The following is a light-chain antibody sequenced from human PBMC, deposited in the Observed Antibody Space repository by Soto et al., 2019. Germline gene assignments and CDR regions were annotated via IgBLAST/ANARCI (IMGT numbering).Light chain of an antibody. Sequence: DIQMTQSPSTLSASVGDSVTITCRASQGISGWLARYQQKPGKAPKLLIFDASSLKRGVPSRFSGSYFGTEFTLTITSLQPDDFATYYCQQYESYSATFGQGTKVEIK. CDR3: QQYESYSAT. J-gene: IGKJ1*01. V-gene: IGKV1-5*01. CDR2: DAS. CDR1: QGISGW.